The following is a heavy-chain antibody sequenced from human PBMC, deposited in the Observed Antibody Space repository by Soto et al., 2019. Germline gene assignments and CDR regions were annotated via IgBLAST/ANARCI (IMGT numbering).Heavy chain of an antibody. D-gene: IGHD4-4*01. CDR3: ARENHSNYFDY. Sequence: GASVKVSCKASGYTFTNYYLHWVRQAPGQGLQWMGVINPSVGSTTYVQSLQGRVTMTRDTSTSTVYMELSSLRSEDTALYYCARENHSNYFDYWGPGTLVTVST. V-gene: IGHV1-46*04. CDR1: GYTFTNYY. CDR2: INPSVGST. J-gene: IGHJ4*02.